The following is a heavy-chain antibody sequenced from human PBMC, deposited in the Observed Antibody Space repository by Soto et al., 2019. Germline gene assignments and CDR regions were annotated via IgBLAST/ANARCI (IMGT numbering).Heavy chain of an antibody. CDR3: ARQKAMPPHFYSGMDV. CDR2: IIPMFGTA. D-gene: IGHD2-2*01. V-gene: IGHV1-69*06. CDR1: GGTFGSYT. Sequence: QVHLVQSGAEVKKPGSSVKVSCTASGGTFGSYTVTWVRQAPGQGLEWMGEIIPMFGTASYAQKFQGRVKLTADKSTTTAHMELSSLSSDDTAVYFCARQKAMPPHFYSGMDVWGQGNTVTVSS. J-gene: IGHJ6*02.